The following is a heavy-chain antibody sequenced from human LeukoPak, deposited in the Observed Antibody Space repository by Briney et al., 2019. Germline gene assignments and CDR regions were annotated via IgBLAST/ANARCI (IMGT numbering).Heavy chain of an antibody. V-gene: IGHV4-39*01. Sequence: SETLSLTCAVSGAFIDTTSYYCAWLRQPPGEGLEWIGSIYYSGDTHYSPSLKSRLTISADTSKNQFSLRLSSVTAADTAVYYCAIDYGDYPDYWGQGTLVTVSS. CDR3: AIDYGDYPDY. CDR2: IYYSGDT. J-gene: IGHJ4*02. CDR1: GAFIDTTSYY. D-gene: IGHD4-17*01.